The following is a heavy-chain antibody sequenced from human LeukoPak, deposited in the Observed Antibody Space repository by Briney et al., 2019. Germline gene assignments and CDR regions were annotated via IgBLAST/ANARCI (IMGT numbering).Heavy chain of an antibody. CDR2: IKQDGSEK. CDR3: ARFDV. V-gene: IGHV3-7*01. J-gene: IGHJ3*01. CDR1: GFIFRSYW. Sequence: PGGSLRLSCAASGFIFRSYWMSWVRQAPGKGLEWVANIKQDGSEKKYVDSVKGRFTISRDNAKNLLYPEMNSLRAEDTAVYYCARFDVWGQGTMVTVSS.